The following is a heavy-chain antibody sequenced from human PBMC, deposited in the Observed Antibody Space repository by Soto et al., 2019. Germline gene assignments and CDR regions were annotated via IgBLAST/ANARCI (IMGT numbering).Heavy chain of an antibody. V-gene: IGHV3-30*18. J-gene: IGHJ5*02. Sequence: AGSLGHSCPSSGVTFSNYGMHWVRQAPGKGLEWVAVISYDGSNKYYADCVKGRFTLSRDNSKNTLYLQMNSLRAEDTAAYYFAKERSHSRRWCLGLAGQGIWVTDP. CDR2: ISYDGSNK. CDR3: AKERSHSRRWCLGLAGQGIWVTDP. CDR1: GVTFSNYG. D-gene: IGHD6-13*01.